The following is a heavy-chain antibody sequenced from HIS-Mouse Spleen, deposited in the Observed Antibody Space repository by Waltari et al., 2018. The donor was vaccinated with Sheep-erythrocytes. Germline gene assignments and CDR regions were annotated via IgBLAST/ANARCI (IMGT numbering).Heavy chain of an antibody. D-gene: IGHD7-27*01. CDR2: SGGSGGRT. CDR3: AKRRTGDGGLDY. V-gene: IGHV3-23*01. CDR1: GFTFSSYA. J-gene: IGHJ4*02. Sequence: EVQLLESGGGLVQPGGSLRLSCAASGFTFSSYAMSWVRQAPGKGLGWVSASGGSGGRTYYADSVKGRFTISRDNSKNTLYLQMNSLRAEDTAVYYCAKRRTGDGGLDYWGQGTLVTVSS.